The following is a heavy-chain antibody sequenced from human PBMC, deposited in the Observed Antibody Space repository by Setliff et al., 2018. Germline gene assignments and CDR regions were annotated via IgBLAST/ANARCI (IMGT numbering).Heavy chain of an antibody. J-gene: IGHJ4*02. CDR1: GFTFTNYW. D-gene: IGHD5-18*01. V-gene: IGHV3-21*01. CDR2: ISGAGNYI. CDR3: ARDQGSYGYRAFDF. Sequence: PGGSLRLSCAASGFTFTNYWINWVRQAPGKGLEWVSAISGAGNYITYIDSVKGRFTFSRDNAKNSLYLQMNSLRAEDTAVYYCARDQGSYGYRAFDFWGQGTLVTVSS.